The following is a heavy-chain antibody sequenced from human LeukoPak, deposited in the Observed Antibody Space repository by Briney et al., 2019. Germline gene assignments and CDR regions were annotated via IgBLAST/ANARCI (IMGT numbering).Heavy chain of an antibody. CDR3: ARYGKLYYYYMDV. Sequence: GGSLRLSCAASGFTFSSYAMSWVRQAPGKGLEWVSAISGSGGSTYYADSVKGRFTISRDNSKNTLYLQMNSLRAEDTAVYYCARYGKLYYYYMDVWGKGTTVTVSS. V-gene: IGHV3-23*01. J-gene: IGHJ6*03. CDR1: GFTFSSYA. CDR2: ISGSGGST. D-gene: IGHD4-17*01.